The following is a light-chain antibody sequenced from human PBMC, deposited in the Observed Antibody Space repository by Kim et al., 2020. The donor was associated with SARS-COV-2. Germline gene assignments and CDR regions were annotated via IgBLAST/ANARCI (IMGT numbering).Light chain of an antibody. J-gene: IGKJ5*01. CDR3: QQRYNWPPIT. Sequence: SAGQRVTLSCRASRSVFDYLAWYQQKPGQPPRLLIYDASNRATGIPARFSGSGSGTDFTLTISSLEPEDFAVYYCQQRYNWPPITFGQGTRLEIK. CDR1: RSVFDY. V-gene: IGKV3-11*01. CDR2: DAS.